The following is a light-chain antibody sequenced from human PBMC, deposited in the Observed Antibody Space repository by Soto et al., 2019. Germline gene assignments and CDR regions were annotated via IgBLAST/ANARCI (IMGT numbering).Light chain of an antibody. CDR1: ESVSSNY. J-gene: IGKJ1*01. CDR2: GAS. Sequence: EIVLTQSPGTLSLSPGERATLYCRASESVSSNYLAWYQQKPGQAPRLLIYGASTRATGVPDRFSGSGSGTDFTLSISRPEPEDFAVYYCQQYGGSPRTFGQGTKVEIK. CDR3: QQYGGSPRT. V-gene: IGKV3-20*01.